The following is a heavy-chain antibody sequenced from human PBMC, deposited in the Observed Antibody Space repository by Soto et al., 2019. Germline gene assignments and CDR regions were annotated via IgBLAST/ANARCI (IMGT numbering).Heavy chain of an antibody. CDR1: GGSISSGDYY. J-gene: IGHJ6*02. V-gene: IGHV4-30-4*01. CDR3: ARDMYYYGSGSYLYYGMDV. CDR2: IYYSGST. Sequence: QVQLQESGPGLVKPSQTLSLTCTVSGGSISSGDYYWSWIRQPPGKGLEWIGYIYYSGSTYYNPSLKSRVNISVDTSKNQFSLKLSSVTAADTAVYYCARDMYYYGSGSYLYYGMDVWGQGTTVTVSS. D-gene: IGHD3-10*01.